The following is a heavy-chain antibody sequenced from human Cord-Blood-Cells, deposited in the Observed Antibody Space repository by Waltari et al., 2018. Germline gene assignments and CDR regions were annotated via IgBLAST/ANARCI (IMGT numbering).Heavy chain of an antibody. CDR1: GYTFTGYY. D-gene: IGHD3-10*01. CDR2: INPNSGGT. J-gene: IGHJ5*02. V-gene: IGHV1-2*02. Sequence: QVQLVQSGAEVKKPGASVKVSCKASGYTFTGYYSHWVRPAPGQGLEWMGWINPNSGGTNYAQKFQGRVTMTRDTSISTAYMELSRLRSDDTAVYYCARIYFGGSGSNWFDPWGQGTLVTVSS. CDR3: ARIYFGGSGSNWFDP.